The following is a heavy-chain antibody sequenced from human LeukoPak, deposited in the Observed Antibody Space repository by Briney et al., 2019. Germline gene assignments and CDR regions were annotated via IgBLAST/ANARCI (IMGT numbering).Heavy chain of an antibody. CDR2: IYPGDSDT. J-gene: IGHJ3*02. CDR1: GYSFSSYW. V-gene: IGHV5-51*01. Sequence: GESLKISCKGSGYSFSSYWIGWGRQMPGKNLEWMGSIYPGDSDTRYSPSFQGQVTISADKTISTAYLQWSSLKASDTAMYYCARRSLDAFYIWGQGKMVIVSS. CDR3: ARRSLDAFYI.